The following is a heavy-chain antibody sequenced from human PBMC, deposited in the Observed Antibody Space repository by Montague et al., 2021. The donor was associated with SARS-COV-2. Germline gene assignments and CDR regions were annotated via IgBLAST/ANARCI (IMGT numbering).Heavy chain of an antibody. CDR1: EFPFSDYY. V-gene: IGHV3-11*01. Sequence: SLRLSCAASEFPFSDYYMSWIRQAPGKGLEWVSYISSSGSTIYYADSVKGRFTISRDNAKNSLYLQMNSLRAEDTAIYYCARESGSGSYYDYFDYWGQGTLVTVSS. D-gene: IGHD1-26*01. CDR3: ARESGSGSYYDYFDY. CDR2: ISSSGSTI. J-gene: IGHJ4*02.